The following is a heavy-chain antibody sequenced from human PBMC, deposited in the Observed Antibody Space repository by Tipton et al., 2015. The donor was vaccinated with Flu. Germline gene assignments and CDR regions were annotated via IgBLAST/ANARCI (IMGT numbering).Heavy chain of an antibody. CDR2: INSDGSDT. V-gene: IGHV3-74*01. CDR1: GFTLSNYW. J-gene: IGHJ3*02. Sequence: LSLTCAASGFTLSNYWMQWVRQAPGKGLVWVSRINSDGSDTSYADSVKGRFTFSRDNAKNTLYLQMNTLRGEDTAVYYCVRGNLDIWGHGTKVTVSS. CDR3: VRGNLDI.